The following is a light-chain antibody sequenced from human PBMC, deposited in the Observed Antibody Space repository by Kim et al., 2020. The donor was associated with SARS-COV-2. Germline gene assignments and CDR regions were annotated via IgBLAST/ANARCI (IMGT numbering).Light chain of an antibody. CDR2: GAS. Sequence: ATITCKSSQSVLSSSNNRNHLSWHQQKPGQPPRLLIYGASSRKSGVPDRFGGSVSGTDFTLTISSLQAEDVAVYYCQQYYTNPITFGQGTRLEIK. CDR3: QQYYTNPIT. V-gene: IGKV4-1*01. J-gene: IGKJ5*01. CDR1: QSVLSSSNNRNH.